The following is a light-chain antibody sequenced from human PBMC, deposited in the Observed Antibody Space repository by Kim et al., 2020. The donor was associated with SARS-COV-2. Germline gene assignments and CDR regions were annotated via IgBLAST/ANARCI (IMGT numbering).Light chain of an antibody. CDR3: EAWDDSLNGPAV. Sequence: ELTQPPSASVTPGQRVTISCSGSSSNIGSNTVNWYQQLPGTAPNLLIYSNNQRPSGVPDRFSGSKSGTSASLATSGLQSEDEADYYCEAWDDSLNGPAVFGGGTQLTVL. CDR1: SSNIGSNT. J-gene: IGLJ7*01. CDR2: SNN. V-gene: IGLV1-44*01.